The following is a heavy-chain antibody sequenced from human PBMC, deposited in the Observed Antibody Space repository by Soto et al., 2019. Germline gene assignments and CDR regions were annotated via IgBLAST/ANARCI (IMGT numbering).Heavy chain of an antibody. V-gene: IGHV1-46*01. J-gene: IGHJ5*02. D-gene: IGHD6-25*01. CDR2: INADGGRT. CDR3: ARAMAAADKGEGRFWFDP. CDR1: GYAFTMFY. Sequence: VQLVQSGAEVREPGASVMLSCKTSGYAFTMFYMSWVRQAPGQGLEWMGTINADGGRTTYAQNFQGRLTMTSDTSTGTIYMELSSLKSDDTAVYDCARAMAAADKGEGRFWFDPGGQGALVTVSS.